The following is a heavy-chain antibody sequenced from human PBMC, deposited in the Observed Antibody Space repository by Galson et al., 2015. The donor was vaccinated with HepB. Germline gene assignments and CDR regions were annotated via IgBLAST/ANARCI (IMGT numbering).Heavy chain of an antibody. V-gene: IGHV5-51*01. Sequence: QSGAEVKKPGESLKISCKGSGYSFTSYWIGWVRQMPGKGLEWMGIIYPGNSDTIYSPSFQGQVTISADKSISTAYLQWSSLKASDTAMYYCARHNWAPVDGMDVWGQGTTVTVSS. J-gene: IGHJ6*02. CDR1: GYSFTSYW. CDR3: ARHNWAPVDGMDV. CDR2: IYPGNSDT. D-gene: IGHD7-27*01.